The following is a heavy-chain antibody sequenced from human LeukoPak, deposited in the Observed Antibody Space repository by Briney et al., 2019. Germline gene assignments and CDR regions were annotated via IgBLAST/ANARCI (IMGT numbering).Heavy chain of an antibody. CDR1: GFTFSSYW. D-gene: IGHD4-17*01. CDR2: ITGSSSYI. J-gene: IGHJ4*02. CDR3: ARDGNDGDYSY. V-gene: IGHV3-21*01. Sequence: PGGSLRLSCAASGFTFSSYWMSWVRQAPGKGLEWVSSITGSSSYIYYADSVKGRFTISRDNAKNSLYLQMNSLRAEDTAVYYCARDGNDGDYSYWGQGTLVTVSS.